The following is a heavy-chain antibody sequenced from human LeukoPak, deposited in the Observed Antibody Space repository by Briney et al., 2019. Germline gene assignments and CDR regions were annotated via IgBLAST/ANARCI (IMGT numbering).Heavy chain of an antibody. CDR1: GFTVSSSY. CDR2: IYSGGSA. D-gene: IGHD4-17*01. V-gene: IGHV3-53*01. CDR3: ARNYGDYVFIIGY. Sequence: GGSLRLSCAASGFTVSSSYMSWVRQAPGKGLEWVSVIYSGGSAYYADSVKVRLTISRDNSKNTLFLQMNSLRAEDTAVYYCARNYGDYVFIIGYWGQGTLVTVSS. J-gene: IGHJ4*02.